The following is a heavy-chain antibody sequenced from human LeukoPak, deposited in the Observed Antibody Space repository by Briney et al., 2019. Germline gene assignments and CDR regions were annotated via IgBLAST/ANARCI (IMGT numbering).Heavy chain of an antibody. CDR2: ISYDGSNK. CDR3: ARARTGRDGYNDFDY. V-gene: IGHV3-30-3*01. D-gene: IGHD5-24*01. J-gene: IGHJ4*02. Sequence: QAGGSLRLSCAASGFTFSSYAMPWVRQAPGKGLEWVAFISYDGSNKYYADSVKGRFTISRDNSKNTLYLQMNSLRAEDTAVYYCARARTGRDGYNDFDYWGQGTLVTVSS. CDR1: GFTFSSYA.